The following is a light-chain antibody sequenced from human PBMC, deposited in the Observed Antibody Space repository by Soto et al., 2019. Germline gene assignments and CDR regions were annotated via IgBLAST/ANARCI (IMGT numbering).Light chain of an antibody. CDR3: QQYYQWGLS. CDR1: QIVATN. CDR2: SSS. J-gene: IGKJ4*01. V-gene: IGKV3D-15*01. Sequence: VMTQSPANVSVSPGEGVTLFCRASQIVATNLAWYQLNPGQAPRLLIYSSSTRATGIPATFSGSGSGTQFSLTISSLQPGDSAVYYCQQYYQWGLSFGGGTKVEI.